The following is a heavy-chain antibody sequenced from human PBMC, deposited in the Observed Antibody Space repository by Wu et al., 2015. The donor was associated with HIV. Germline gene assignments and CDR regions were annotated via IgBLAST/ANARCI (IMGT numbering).Heavy chain of an antibody. CDR2: ISANNGDT. CDR3: AREGVDAFDP. D-gene: IGHD5-12*01. Sequence: QVQLVQSGAEVKKPGASVKVSCTASGYTFTGYYMNYVRQAPGQGLEWMGWISANNGDTNYAQKFQGRVTMTTDTSTSTGYMELRSLRSDDTAVYYCAREGVDAFDPWGQGTVVT. J-gene: IGHJ5*02. CDR1: GYTFTGYY. V-gene: IGHV1-18*01.